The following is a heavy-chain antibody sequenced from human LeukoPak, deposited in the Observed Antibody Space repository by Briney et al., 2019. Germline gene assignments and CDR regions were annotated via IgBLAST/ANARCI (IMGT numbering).Heavy chain of an antibody. V-gene: IGHV3-21*01. Sequence: GGSLRLSCAASGFTFSSYSMNWVRQAPGKGLEWVSSISSSSSYIYYADSVKGRFTISRDNAKNSLYLQMNSLRAEDTAVYYCAREARFLEWLFLWGQGTLVTVSS. J-gene: IGHJ4*02. CDR1: GFTFSSYS. D-gene: IGHD3-3*01. CDR3: AREARFLEWLFL. CDR2: ISSSSSYI.